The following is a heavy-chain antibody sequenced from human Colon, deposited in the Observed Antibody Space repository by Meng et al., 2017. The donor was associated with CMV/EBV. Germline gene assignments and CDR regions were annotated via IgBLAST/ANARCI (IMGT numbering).Heavy chain of an antibody. Sequence: HVQLTDEAPGLVMPSVTLSPTCTVPGASIGTYDWSWIRKPPAKGLEWIGYIAHTGHTQHNPSLKSRVTISIDMSKDQFSMKLAFVTSMDTALYYCARGYYGPTWGFDHWGQGSLVTVSS. V-gene: IGHV4-59*01. D-gene: IGHD3-10*01. J-gene: IGHJ4*02. CDR1: GASIGTYD. CDR3: ARGYYGPTWGFDH. CDR2: IAHTGHT.